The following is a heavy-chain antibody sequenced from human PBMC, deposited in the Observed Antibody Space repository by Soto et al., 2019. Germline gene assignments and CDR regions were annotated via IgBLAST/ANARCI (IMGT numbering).Heavy chain of an antibody. J-gene: IGHJ6*02. V-gene: IGHV3-21*01. Sequence: PGGSLRLSCAASGFTFSSYNMNWVRQAPGKGLEWVSFISGTSTYIYYADSMKGRFTISRDNAKNSLYQQMNSLRAEDTAVYYCARDPDLTAAPGTYYYYGMDVWGQGATVTVSS. CDR1: GFTFSSYN. CDR2: ISGTSTYI. CDR3: ARDPDLTAAPGTYYYYGMDV. D-gene: IGHD6-13*01.